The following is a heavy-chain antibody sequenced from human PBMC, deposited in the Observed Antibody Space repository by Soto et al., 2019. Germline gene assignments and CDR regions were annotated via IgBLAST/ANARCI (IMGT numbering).Heavy chain of an antibody. J-gene: IGHJ3*02. Sequence: RASVKVSCKASGGTFSSYAISWVRQAPGQGLEWMGGIIPIFGTANYAQKFQGRVTITADESTSTAYMELSSLRSEDTAVYYCAWDCSGGSCYRGAFEIWGQGTMVTVSS. CDR1: GGTFSSYA. CDR2: IIPIFGTA. CDR3: AWDCSGGSCYRGAFEI. D-gene: IGHD2-15*01. V-gene: IGHV1-69*13.